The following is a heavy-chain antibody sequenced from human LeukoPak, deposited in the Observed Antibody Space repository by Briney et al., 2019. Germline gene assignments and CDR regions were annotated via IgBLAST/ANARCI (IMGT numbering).Heavy chain of an antibody. D-gene: IGHD3-22*01. J-gene: IGHJ3*02. V-gene: IGHV3-21*01. Sequence: GSLRLSWSTSGFTLSSYSKKWVRQAPGEGLEGVSSLSSSSSYIYYADSVKGRFTISRDNAKNSLYLQMNSLRAEDTAVYYCAREAPYYDSSGYYSAAFDIWGQGTMVTVSS. CDR3: AREAPYYDSSGYYSAAFDI. CDR1: GFTLSSYS. CDR2: LSSSSSYI.